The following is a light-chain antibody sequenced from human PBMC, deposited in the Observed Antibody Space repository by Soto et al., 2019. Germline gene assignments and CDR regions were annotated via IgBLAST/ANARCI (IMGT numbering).Light chain of an antibody. CDR2: RNN. J-gene: IGLJ1*01. CDR1: SSNIGSNY. Sequence: QSALTQPPSASGTPGQRVTISCSGSSSNIGSNYVYWYQQLPGTAPKLLIYRNNQRPSGVPDRFSGSKSGTSASLAISGLRSEYEADYYCAAWDDSLSVHYVFGTGTKVTVL. CDR3: AAWDDSLSVHYV. V-gene: IGLV1-47*01.